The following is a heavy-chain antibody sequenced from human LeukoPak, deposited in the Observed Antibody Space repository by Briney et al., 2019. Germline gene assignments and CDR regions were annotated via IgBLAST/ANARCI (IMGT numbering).Heavy chain of an antibody. V-gene: IGHV4-39*07. J-gene: IGHJ4*02. CDR1: GGSISSYY. CDR2: IYYSGST. D-gene: IGHD3-22*01. Sequence: SETLSLTCTVSGGSISSYYWGWIRQPPGKGLEWIGSIYYSGSTYYNPSLKSRVTISVDKSKNQFSLKLSSVTAADTAVYYCARVGRRISYYYDSSGPQIFDYWGQGTLVTVSS. CDR3: ARVGRRISYYYDSSGPQIFDY.